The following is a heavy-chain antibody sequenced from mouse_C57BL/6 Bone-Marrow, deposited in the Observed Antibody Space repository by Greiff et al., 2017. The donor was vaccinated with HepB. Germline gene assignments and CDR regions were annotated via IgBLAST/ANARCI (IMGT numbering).Heavy chain of an antibody. CDR1: GFTFSDYG. Sequence: EVQGVESGGGLVKPGGSLKLSCAASGFTFSDYGMHWVRQAPEKGLEWVAYISSGSSTIYYADTVKGRFTISRDNAKNTLFLQMTSLRSEDTAMYYCARAYYYGSSYGRFDYWGQGTTLTVSS. D-gene: IGHD1-1*01. J-gene: IGHJ2*01. CDR3: ARAYYYGSSYGRFDY. V-gene: IGHV5-17*01. CDR2: ISSGSSTI.